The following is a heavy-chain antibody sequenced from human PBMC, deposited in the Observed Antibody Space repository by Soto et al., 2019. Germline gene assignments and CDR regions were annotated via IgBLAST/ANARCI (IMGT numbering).Heavy chain of an antibody. D-gene: IGHD5-12*01. CDR2: INPDGSAT. Sequence: PGGTLRLSYAASGFTFSSHWMHWVRQPPGKGLVWVSRINPDGSATSHAEYVKARFTISRDNTKDTLYLQMNSLRAEDTAVYYCARSFSGYDDYWGQGTLVTVSS. CDR1: GFTFSSHW. J-gene: IGHJ4*02. CDR3: ARSFSGYDDY. V-gene: IGHV3-74*01.